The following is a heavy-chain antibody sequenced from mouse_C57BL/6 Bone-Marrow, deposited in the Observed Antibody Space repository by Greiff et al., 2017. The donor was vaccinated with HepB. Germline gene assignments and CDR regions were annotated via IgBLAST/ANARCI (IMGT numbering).Heavy chain of an antibody. J-gene: IGHJ3*01. V-gene: IGHV1-22*01. D-gene: IGHD3-2*02. CDR2: INPNNGGT. CDR3: ARSGQLRLRPAWFAY. CDR1: GYTFTDYN. Sequence: VQLQQSGPELVKPGASVKMSCKASGYTFTDYNMHWVKQSHGKSLEWIGYINPNNGGTSYNQKFKGKATLTVNKSSSTAYMELRSLTSEDSAVYYCARSGQLRLRPAWFAYWGQGTLVTVSA.